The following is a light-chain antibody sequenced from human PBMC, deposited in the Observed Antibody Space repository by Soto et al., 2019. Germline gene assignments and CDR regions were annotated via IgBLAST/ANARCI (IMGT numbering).Light chain of an antibody. Sequence: EIVLTQSPGTLSLSPGERATLSCRASQSVSSSYLAWYQQKPGQAPRLLIYGASSRATGIPARFSGGGSGTDFTLTISSREPEDFAVYYCQQRNPLTFGGGNTVEI. CDR3: QQRNPLT. CDR1: QSVSSSY. CDR2: GAS. J-gene: IGKJ4*01. V-gene: IGKV3-20*01.